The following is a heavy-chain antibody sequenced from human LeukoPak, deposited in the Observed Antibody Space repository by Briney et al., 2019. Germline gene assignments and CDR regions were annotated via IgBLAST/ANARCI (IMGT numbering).Heavy chain of an antibody. V-gene: IGHV3-23*01. D-gene: IGHD4-17*01. CDR2: ISGSGGRT. Sequence: PGGSLRLSCAGSGFTFSSYAMSWVSQAPGEGLESVSVISGSGGRTYYADSVKGRFTISRDNSKDTLYLQMNSLRVDDTAVYYCAKKAEDFGDSVTQHWGQGTLVTVSS. J-gene: IGHJ1*01. CDR3: AKKAEDFGDSVTQH. CDR1: GFTFSSYA.